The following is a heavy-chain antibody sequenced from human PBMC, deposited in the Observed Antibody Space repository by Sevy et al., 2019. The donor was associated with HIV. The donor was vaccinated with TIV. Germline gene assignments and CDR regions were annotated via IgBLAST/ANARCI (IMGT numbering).Heavy chain of an antibody. CDR2: ISTYNGNT. CDR3: ARATGMAVAGTGRYFDF. CDR1: GYKVDMYG. J-gene: IGHJ4*01. Sequence: ASVKVSCKISGYKVDMYGIAWVRQAPGQGLEWMGWISTYNGNTNYAQNFQGRVTMTTETSTSVVYMELGGLRPDDTAVYYCARATGMAVAGTGRYFDFWGQGTLVTVSS. D-gene: IGHD6-19*01. V-gene: IGHV1-18*04.